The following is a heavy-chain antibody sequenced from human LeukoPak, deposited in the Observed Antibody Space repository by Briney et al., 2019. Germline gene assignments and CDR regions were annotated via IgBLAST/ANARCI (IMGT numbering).Heavy chain of an antibody. CDR2: ISAYNGNT. V-gene: IGHV1-18*01. Sequence: ASVKVSCKASGYTFTSYGISWVRQAPGQGLEWMGWISAYNGNTNYAQKLQGRVTMTTDTSTSTAYMELRSLRSDDTAVYYCARDYSSSWYSGWFDPWGQGTLVTVSS. D-gene: IGHD6-13*01. J-gene: IGHJ5*02. CDR1: GYTFTSYG. CDR3: ARDYSSSWYSGWFDP.